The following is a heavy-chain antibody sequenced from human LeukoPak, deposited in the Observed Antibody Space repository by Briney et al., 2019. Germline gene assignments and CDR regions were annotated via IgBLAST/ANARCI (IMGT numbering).Heavy chain of an antibody. Sequence: GRSLRLSCAASGFTFTNYGMHWVRQAPGKGLEWVAVIWYDGSNQYYADSVKGRFTISRDNSKNTLYLQMNSLRAEDTAMYYCSANFDFWGQGTLVTVSS. CDR1: GFTFTNYG. CDR3: SANFDF. CDR2: IWYDGSNQ. J-gene: IGHJ4*02. V-gene: IGHV3-33*01. D-gene: IGHD6-25*01.